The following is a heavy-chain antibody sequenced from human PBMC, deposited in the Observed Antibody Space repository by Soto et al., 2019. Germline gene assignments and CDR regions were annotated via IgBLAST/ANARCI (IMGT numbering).Heavy chain of an antibody. CDR3: ARGGGYGDYVDAFDI. V-gene: IGHV4-59*01. J-gene: IGHJ3*02. Sequence: QVQLQESGPGLVKPSETLSLTCTVSGGSISSYYWSWIRQPXXXGLEWIGYIYYSGSTNYNPSLKSRVTISVDTSKNQFSLKLSSVTAADTAVYYCARGGGYGDYVDAFDIWGQGTMVTVSS. D-gene: IGHD4-17*01. CDR2: IYYSGST. CDR1: GGSISSYY.